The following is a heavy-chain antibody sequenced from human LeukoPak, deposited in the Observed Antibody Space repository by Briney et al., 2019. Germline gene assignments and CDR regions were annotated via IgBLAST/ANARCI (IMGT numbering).Heavy chain of an antibody. Sequence: PSETLSLTCTVSGDSIISSDYYWGWVRQSPGRGLEWIGSMHLGGGTYYNPSFKSRATIFVDTSENQFSLNLNSVTAADTAVYHCARGITTFGVAGYYFDYWGQGALLTVSS. CDR3: ARGITTFGVAGYYFDY. CDR1: GDSIISSDYY. V-gene: IGHV4-39*01. D-gene: IGHD3-3*01. CDR2: MHLGGGT. J-gene: IGHJ4*02.